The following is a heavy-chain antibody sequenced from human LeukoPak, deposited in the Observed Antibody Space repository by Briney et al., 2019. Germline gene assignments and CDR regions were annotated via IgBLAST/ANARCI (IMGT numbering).Heavy chain of an antibody. CDR3: AREAGYSYALGY. Sequence: GGSLRLSCAASGFTFSSYSMNWVRQAPGKGLEWVSYISGSSSTIYYADSVKGRFTISRDSAKNSQYLQMNSLRAEDTALYYCAREAGYSYALGYWGQGTLVTVSS. CDR2: ISGSSSTI. J-gene: IGHJ4*02. CDR1: GFTFSSYS. D-gene: IGHD5-18*01. V-gene: IGHV3-48*01.